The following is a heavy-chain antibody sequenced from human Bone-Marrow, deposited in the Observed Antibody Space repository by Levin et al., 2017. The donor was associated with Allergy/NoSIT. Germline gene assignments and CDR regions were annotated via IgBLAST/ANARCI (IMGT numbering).Heavy chain of an antibody. CDR2: IYHSGNT. D-gene: IGHD4-17*01. J-gene: IGHJ5*02. CDR3: ARGSDYADFALNWFDP. V-gene: IGHV4-30-2*01. CDR1: GGSVNNGGFS. Sequence: SETLSLTCTVSGGSVNNGGFSWCWLRQAPGKGLEWTGHIYHSGNTNYNPSLMSRVTVSIDRSRNQFFLNLNAVTAADTAVYYCARGSDYADFALNWFDPWGQGALVTVS.